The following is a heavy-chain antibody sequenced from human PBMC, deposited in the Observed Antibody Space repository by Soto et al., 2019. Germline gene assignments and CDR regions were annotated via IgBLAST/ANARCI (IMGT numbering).Heavy chain of an antibody. CDR1: GGSFSGYY. CDR3: AREGQLGYYYYGMDV. D-gene: IGHD6-6*01. CDR2: INHSGST. Sequence: QVQLQQWGAGLLKPSETLSLTCAVYGGSFSGYYWSWIRQPPGKGLEWIAEINHSGSTNYNPSLKSRVTISVDTSKNQFSLKLSSVTAADTAVYYCAREGQLGYYYYGMDVWGQGTTVTVSS. V-gene: IGHV4-34*01. J-gene: IGHJ6*02.